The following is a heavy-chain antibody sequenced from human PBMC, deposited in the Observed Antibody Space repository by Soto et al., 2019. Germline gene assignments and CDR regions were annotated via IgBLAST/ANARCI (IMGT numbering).Heavy chain of an antibody. V-gene: IGHV4-30-4*01. J-gene: IGHJ5*02. CDR3: ARTKYLRWDFGVVTPSWFDP. Sequence: QVQLQESGPGLVKPSQTLSLTCTVSGGSISSGDYYWSWIRQPPGKGMEWIGYIYYSGSTYYNPSLKSRVTISVDTSKNQFSLKLSSVTAADTAVYYCARTKYLRWDFGVVTPSWFDPWGQGTLVTVSS. CDR1: GGSISSGDYY. D-gene: IGHD3-3*01. CDR2: IYYSGST.